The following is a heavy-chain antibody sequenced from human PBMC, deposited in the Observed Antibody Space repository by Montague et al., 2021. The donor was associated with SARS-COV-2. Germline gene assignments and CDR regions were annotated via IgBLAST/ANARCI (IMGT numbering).Heavy chain of an antibody. D-gene: IGHD3-22*01. CDR3: AGEIVVVTQTYHYGMDV. J-gene: IGHJ6*02. V-gene: IGHV4-39*07. CDR1: GGPISSSSYY. Sequence: SETLSLTCTVSGGPISSSSYYWGWIRQPPGKGLEWIGYIYYSGSTYYNPSLKSRVTISVDTSKNQFSLKLSSVTAADTAVYYCAGEIVVVTQTYHYGMDVWGQGTTVTVSS. CDR2: IYYSGST.